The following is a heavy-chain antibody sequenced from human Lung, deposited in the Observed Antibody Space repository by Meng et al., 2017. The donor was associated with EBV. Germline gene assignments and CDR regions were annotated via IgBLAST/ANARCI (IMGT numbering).Heavy chain of an antibody. Sequence: AGPGLGKPSGTLSLTCAFSCGSLSGSNCWSGVRQPPGKGLEWIGEIYHSGSTNYNPSLKSRVTISVDKSKNQFSLNLSSVTAADTAVYYCARVGQWLPIDYWGQGALVTVFS. D-gene: IGHD6-19*01. CDR3: ARVGQWLPIDY. J-gene: IGHJ4*02. V-gene: IGHV4-4*02. CDR2: IYHSGST. CDR1: CGSLSGSNC.